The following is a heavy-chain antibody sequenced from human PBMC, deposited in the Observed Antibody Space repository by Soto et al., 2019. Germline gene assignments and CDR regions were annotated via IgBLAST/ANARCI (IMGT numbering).Heavy chain of an antibody. D-gene: IGHD6-19*01. J-gene: IGHJ3*02. Sequence: RASVKVSCKASGFTFTSSAVQWVRQARGQRLEWIGWIVVGSGNTNYAQKFQERVTITRDMSTSTAYMELSSLRSEDTAVYYCAADSEMAGIDAFDIWGQGTMVTVS. CDR1: GFTFTSSA. CDR3: AADSEMAGIDAFDI. V-gene: IGHV1-58*01. CDR2: IVVGSGNT.